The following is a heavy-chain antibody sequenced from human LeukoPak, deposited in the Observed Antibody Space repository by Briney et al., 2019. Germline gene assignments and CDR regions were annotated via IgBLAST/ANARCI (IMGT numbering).Heavy chain of an antibody. V-gene: IGHV3-23*01. CDR3: AKLGIVVVVAATTCFAP. CDR1: GFTFSSYA. Sequence: GGSLRLSCAASGFTFSSYAMSWVRQAPGKGLEWVSAISGSGGSTYYADSVKGRFTISRDNSKNTLYLQMNSLRAEDTAVYYCAKLGIVVVVAATTCFAPWGQGTLVTVSS. CDR2: ISGSGGST. J-gene: IGHJ5*02. D-gene: IGHD2-15*01.